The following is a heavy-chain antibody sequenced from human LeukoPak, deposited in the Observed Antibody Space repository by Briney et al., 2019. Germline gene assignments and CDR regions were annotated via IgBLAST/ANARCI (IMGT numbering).Heavy chain of an antibody. J-gene: IGHJ4*02. Sequence: GGSLRLSCAASGFTFSSYAMSWVRQAPGKGLEWVSAISGSGASTYYADSVKGRFTISRDNSKNTLYLQMNSLRAEDTAVYYCAKDPLGVVTPAEYWGQGTLVTVSS. CDR3: AKDPLGVVTPAEY. D-gene: IGHD3-3*01. V-gene: IGHV3-23*01. CDR1: GFTFSSYA. CDR2: ISGSGAST.